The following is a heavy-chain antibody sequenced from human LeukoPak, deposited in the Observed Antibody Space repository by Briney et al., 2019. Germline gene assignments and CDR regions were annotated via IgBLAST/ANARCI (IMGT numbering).Heavy chain of an antibody. CDR1: GGSITSGSYY. J-gene: IGHJ4*02. CDR3: AREVAYYFDY. CDR2: IYHSGST. V-gene: IGHV4-30-2*01. Sequence: SETLSLTCTVSGGSITSGSYYWGWIRQPPGKGLEWIGYIYHSGSTYYNPSLKSRVTISVDRSKNQFSLKLSSVTAADTAVYYCAREVAYYFDYWGQGTLVTVSS.